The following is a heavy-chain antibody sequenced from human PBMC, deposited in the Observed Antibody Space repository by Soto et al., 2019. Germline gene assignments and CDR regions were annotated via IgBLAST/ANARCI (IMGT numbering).Heavy chain of an antibody. CDR2: ISYDGSNK. CDR3: ARDSESRNIAAAGTVY. CDR1: GFTFSSYA. Sequence: GGSLRLSCAASGFTFSSYAMHWVRQAPGKGLEWVAVISYDGSNKYYADSVKGRFTISRDNSKNTLYLQMNSLRAEDTAGYYCARDSESRNIAAAGTVYWGQGTLVTVSS. J-gene: IGHJ4*02. D-gene: IGHD6-13*01. V-gene: IGHV3-30-3*01.